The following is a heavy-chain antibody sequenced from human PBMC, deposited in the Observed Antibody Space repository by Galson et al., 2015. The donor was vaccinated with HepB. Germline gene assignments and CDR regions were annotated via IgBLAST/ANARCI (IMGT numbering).Heavy chain of an antibody. J-gene: IGHJ6*02. CDR2: INPNSGGT. CDR1: GYTFTGYY. CDR3: ARGDEGLWFGELFPGGYYYGMDV. Sequence: SVKVSCKASGYTFTGYYMHWVRQAPGQGLEWMGWINPNSGGTNYAQKFQGRVTMTRDTSISTAYMELSRLRSDDTAVYYCARGDEGLWFGELFPGGYYYGMDVWGQGTTVTVSS. D-gene: IGHD3-10*01. V-gene: IGHV1-2*02.